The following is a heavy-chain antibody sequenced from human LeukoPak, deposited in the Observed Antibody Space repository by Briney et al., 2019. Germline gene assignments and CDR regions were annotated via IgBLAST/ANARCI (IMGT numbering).Heavy chain of an antibody. CDR1: GFPFGSFA. CDR3: ARNGWFDP. V-gene: IGHV3-30*03. Sequence: GGSLRLSCAVSGFPFGSFAMHWVRQAPGKGPQWVAVISFDGTNKYYADSVKGRFTISRDNAKNTLYLQMNSLRTEDTSVYYCARNGWFDPWGQGTLVTVSS. J-gene: IGHJ5*02. D-gene: IGHD1-14*01. CDR2: ISFDGTNK.